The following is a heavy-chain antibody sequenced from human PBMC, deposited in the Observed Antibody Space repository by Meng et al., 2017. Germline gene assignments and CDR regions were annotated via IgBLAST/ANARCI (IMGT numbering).Heavy chain of an antibody. D-gene: IGHD4-23*01. V-gene: IGHV4-4*07. CDR2: IYTSGST. CDR1: GGSISSYY. Sequence: GSLRLSCTVSGGSISSYYWSWIRQLAGKGLEWIGRIYTSGSTNYNHSLKSRVPMSVDTSKNQFSLKLSSVTAADTAVYYCARDPRGGNYLDAFYIWGQGTMVTVSS. CDR3: ARDPRGGNYLDAFYI. J-gene: IGHJ3*02.